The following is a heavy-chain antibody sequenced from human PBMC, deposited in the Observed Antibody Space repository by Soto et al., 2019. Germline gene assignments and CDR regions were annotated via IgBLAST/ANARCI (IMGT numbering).Heavy chain of an antibody. Sequence: SPTLSLTCAISGDSVSSNTAAWNWIRSSPSRGLEWPGRTYYRSNWRHDYAVSVKSRITVNPDTSKNHFSLQLNSVTPDDTAVYYCARGVAGSGFDLWGQGTLVTVSS. D-gene: IGHD6-19*01. CDR3: ARGVAGSGFDL. J-gene: IGHJ4*02. CDR2: TYYRSNWRH. V-gene: IGHV6-1*01. CDR1: GDSVSSNTAA.